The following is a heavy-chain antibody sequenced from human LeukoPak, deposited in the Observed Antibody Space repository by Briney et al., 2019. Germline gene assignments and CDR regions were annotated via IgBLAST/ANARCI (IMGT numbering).Heavy chain of an antibody. CDR1: GGSISSGGYY. CDR2: INHSGST. D-gene: IGHD1-26*01. Sequence: SETLSLTCTVSGGSISSGGYYWSWIRQPPGKGLEWIGEINHSGSTNYNPSLKSRVTISVDTSKNQFSLKLSSVTAADTAVYYCAREGIVGATPSFDYWGQGTLVTVSS. V-gene: IGHV4-39*07. CDR3: AREGIVGATPSFDY. J-gene: IGHJ4*02.